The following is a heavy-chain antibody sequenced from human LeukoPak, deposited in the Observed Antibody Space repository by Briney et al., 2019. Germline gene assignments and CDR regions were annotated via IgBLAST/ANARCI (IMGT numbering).Heavy chain of an antibody. CDR1: GFTFSSYV. CDR3: ARDRVNWFFDL. V-gene: IGHV3-23*01. Sequence: GGSLRLSCAASGFTFSSYVMTWVRQAPGKGLEWVSAIGTTGANTYYADSVKGRFTISRDNSKNTLDLQMNSLRAEDTAVYFCARDRVNWFFDLWGRGTLVTVSS. CDR2: IGTTGANT. J-gene: IGHJ2*01. D-gene: IGHD5/OR15-5a*01.